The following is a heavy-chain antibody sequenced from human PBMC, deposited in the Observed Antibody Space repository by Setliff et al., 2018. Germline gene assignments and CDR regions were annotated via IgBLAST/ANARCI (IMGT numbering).Heavy chain of an antibody. CDR1: GFRFSDLY. V-gene: IGHV3-11*04. CDR2: ISGAGTTV. Sequence: LRLSCAAPGFRFSDLYMSWVRQVPGKGLEWLSKISGAGTTVYYADSVRGRFTISRDNAKNSLYLQMNSLRAEDTAVYYCARDRSIAVAGTKYYYYMDVWGKGTTVTVSS. D-gene: IGHD6-19*01. J-gene: IGHJ6*03. CDR3: ARDRSIAVAGTKYYYYMDV.